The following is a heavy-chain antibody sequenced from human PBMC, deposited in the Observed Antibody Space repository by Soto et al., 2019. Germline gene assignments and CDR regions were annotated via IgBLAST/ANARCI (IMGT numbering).Heavy chain of an antibody. J-gene: IGHJ3*02. CDR2: INHSGST. V-gene: IGHV4-34*01. D-gene: IGHD6-13*01. CDR1: GGSFSGYY. Sequence: QVQLQQWGAGLLKPSETLSLTCAVYGGSFSGYYWSWIRQPPGKGLEWIGEINHSGSTNYNPSLKSRVTISVDTSKNQFSLKLSSVTAADTAVYYWARGSIADAFDIWGQGTMVTVSS. CDR3: ARGSIADAFDI.